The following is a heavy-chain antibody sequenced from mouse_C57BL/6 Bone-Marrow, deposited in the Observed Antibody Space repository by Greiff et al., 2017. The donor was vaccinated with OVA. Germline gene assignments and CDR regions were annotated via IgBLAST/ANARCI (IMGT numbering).Heavy chain of an antibody. Sequence: QVQLQQPGAELVKPGASVKMSCKASGYTFTSYWITWVKQRPGQGLEWIGEIYPGSGSTNYNEKFKSKATLTVDTSSSTAYMQLSSLTSEDSAVYYCARWDYSNYKKTDYWGQGTTLTVSS. D-gene: IGHD2-5*01. CDR1: GYTFTSYW. J-gene: IGHJ2*01. CDR2: IYPGSGST. V-gene: IGHV1-55*01. CDR3: ARWDYSNYKKTDY.